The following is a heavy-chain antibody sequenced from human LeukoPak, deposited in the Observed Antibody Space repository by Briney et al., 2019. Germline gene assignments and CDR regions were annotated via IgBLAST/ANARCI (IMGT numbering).Heavy chain of an antibody. CDR3: AKGDYEGPAPYFDY. V-gene: IGHV3-23*01. CDR1: GLTFRTSV. Sequence: GGSLRLSCVVSGLTFRTSVMSWVRQAPGKGLEWVSTLSGLSGHTYYADSVKGRFTITRDSSKNTVYLQMNNLRTEETAVYFCAKGDYEGPAPYFDYWGQGTLVTVSS. CDR2: LSGLSGHT. J-gene: IGHJ4*02. D-gene: IGHD3-16*01.